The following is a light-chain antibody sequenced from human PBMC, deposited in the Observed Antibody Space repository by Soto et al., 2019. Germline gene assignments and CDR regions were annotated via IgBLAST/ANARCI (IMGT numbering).Light chain of an antibody. V-gene: IGKV3-20*01. CDR1: QSVSSSY. Sequence: EIVLTHSPGTLSLSPGQRATLSCRASQSVSSSYLAWYQHKRGQAPRLLMFGTGSRATGIPDRFSGTGSGTELTLIINRLEPEDFAVYYCQQYSSTLHTFGQGTKVDIK. CDR2: GTG. J-gene: IGKJ2*01. CDR3: QQYSSTLHT.